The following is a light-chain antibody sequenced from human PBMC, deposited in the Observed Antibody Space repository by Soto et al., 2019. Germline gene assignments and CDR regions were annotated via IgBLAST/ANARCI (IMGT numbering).Light chain of an antibody. J-gene: IGKJ4*01. CDR2: DAS. CDR1: QDISNY. V-gene: IGKV1-33*01. Sequence: DIQMTQSQSSLSASVGDRVTITCQASQDISNYLNWYQQKPGKATKLLIYDASNLETGVPSRFSGSGSGTDFTFTISSLQPEDIATYYCQQYDNLPRTFGGGTKVEIK. CDR3: QQYDNLPRT.